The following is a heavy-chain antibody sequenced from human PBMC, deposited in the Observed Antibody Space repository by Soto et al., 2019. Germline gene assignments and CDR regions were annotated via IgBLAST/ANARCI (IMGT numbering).Heavy chain of an antibody. V-gene: IGHV3-23*01. CDR2: VSTNGRST. Sequence: PGGSLRLSCRAYGLAFGNYAMNWVRQVPGRGLEWVAGVSTNGRSTYYADTVRGRFTISRDNSKITVYLQMNSLRAEDTAVYYCTKDRAFNYFYGMDVWGQGTTVTVSS. J-gene: IGHJ6*02. D-gene: IGHD3-10*01. CDR3: TKDRAFNYFYGMDV. CDR1: GLAFGNYA.